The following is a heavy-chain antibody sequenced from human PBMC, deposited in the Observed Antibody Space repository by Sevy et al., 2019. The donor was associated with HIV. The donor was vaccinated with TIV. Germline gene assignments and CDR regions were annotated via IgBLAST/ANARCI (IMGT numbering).Heavy chain of an antibody. CDR1: GFTFSAYA. D-gene: IGHD3-22*01. CDR2: IWSDGAYQ. CDR3: ARGGYYYDNAAYYAFDS. J-gene: IGHJ4*02. V-gene: IGHV3-33*01. Sequence: GGSLRLSCTTSGFTFSAYAMHWVRQAPGKGLESVAIIWSDGAYQYHGDSVKGRFTISRDNSKNTLYLQMNSLRVEDTAVYYCARGGYYYDNAAYYAFDSWGQGTLVTVSS.